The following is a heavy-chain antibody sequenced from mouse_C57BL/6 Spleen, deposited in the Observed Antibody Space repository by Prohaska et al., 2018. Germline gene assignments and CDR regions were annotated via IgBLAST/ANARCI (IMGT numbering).Heavy chain of an antibody. CDR2: ISSGGSYT. V-gene: IGHV5-6*01. Sequence: LEWVATISSGGSYTYYPDSVKGRFTISRDNAKNTLYLQMSSLKSEDTAMYYCARHLGSSYGYFDVWGTGTTVTVSS. J-gene: IGHJ1*03. CDR3: ARHLGSSYGYFDV. D-gene: IGHD1-1*01.